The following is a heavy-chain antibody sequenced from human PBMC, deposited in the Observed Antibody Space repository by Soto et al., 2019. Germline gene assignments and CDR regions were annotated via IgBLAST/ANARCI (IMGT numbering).Heavy chain of an antibody. CDR2: IDPSGSST. CDR1: GYSFTNYY. Sequence: ASVKVSCKTSGYSFTNYYMHWVRQAPGQGLGWMGVIDPSGSSTTYAQKFQGRVTMTRDTSTSTVYMELTSLRSEDTAVYYCARRSGSSIESFDYWGQGTLVTVSS. V-gene: IGHV1-46*03. CDR3: ARRSGSSIESFDY. J-gene: IGHJ4*02. D-gene: IGHD3-22*01.